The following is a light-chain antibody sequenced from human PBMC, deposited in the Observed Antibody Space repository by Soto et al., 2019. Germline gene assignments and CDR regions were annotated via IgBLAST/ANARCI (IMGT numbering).Light chain of an antibody. Sequence: DIQMTQSPSSLSASVGDRVTVTCRTSQSISNHLNWYQQKPGEAPKLLIYGSSSLHYGVPSRFSGSGSGSAFTLTISGLEIEDLAIYDCQQRYSWIRAVGQGTKGDI. V-gene: IGKV1-39*01. CDR3: QQRYSWIRA. CDR2: GSS. J-gene: IGKJ1*01. CDR1: QSISNH.